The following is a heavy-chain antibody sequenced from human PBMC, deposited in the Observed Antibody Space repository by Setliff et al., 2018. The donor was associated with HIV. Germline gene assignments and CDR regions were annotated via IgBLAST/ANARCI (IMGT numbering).Heavy chain of an antibody. J-gene: IGHJ5*02. CDR2: VSYAGTT. CDR3: TADRASVWYGH. CDR1: GDSSGINY. V-gene: IGHV4-59*04. Sequence: SETLSLTCTLSGDSSGINYWAWIRQPPGKGLEWIGSVSYAGTTYYNPSLEGRVPMSFDSSKNQFSLRLRSMAAADAATYYCTADRASVWYGHWGQGPLVTVSS. D-gene: IGHD6-19*01.